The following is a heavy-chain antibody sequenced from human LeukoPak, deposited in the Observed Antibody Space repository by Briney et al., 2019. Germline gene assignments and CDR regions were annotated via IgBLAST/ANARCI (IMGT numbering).Heavy chain of an antibody. V-gene: IGHV3-7*01. CDR1: GFTFDDYG. Sequence: PGGSLRLSCAASGFTFDDYGMSWVRQAPGKGLEWVANIKQDGSEKYYVDSVKGRFTISRDNAKNSLYLQMNSLRAEDTAVYYCARDHGYSYNYAIDYWGQGTLVTVSS. CDR3: ARDHGYSYNYAIDY. CDR2: IKQDGSEK. J-gene: IGHJ4*02. D-gene: IGHD5-18*01.